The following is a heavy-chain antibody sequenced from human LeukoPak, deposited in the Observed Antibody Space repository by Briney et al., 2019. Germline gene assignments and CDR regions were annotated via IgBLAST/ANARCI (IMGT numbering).Heavy chain of an antibody. J-gene: IGHJ4*02. D-gene: IGHD1-26*01. V-gene: IGHV3-66*02. CDR1: ECTVSSNY. CDR2: IYNGGTT. Sequence: GGTLRLSCTASECTVSSNYMSWFRQPPGKGLEWVSVIYNGGTTNYAASVKGRFTISIDTSKNTLYLQMNSLRAEDTAVYHCSSGAPGLSGNYGAFDNWGQGTLVTVSS. CDR3: SSGAPGLSGNYGAFDN.